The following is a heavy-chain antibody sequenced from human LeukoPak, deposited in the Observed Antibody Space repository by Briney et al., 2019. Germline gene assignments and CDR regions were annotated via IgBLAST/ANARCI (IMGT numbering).Heavy chain of an antibody. CDR2: ISSNGGST. CDR1: GFTFSSYA. Sequence: GGSLRLSCAASGFTFSSYAMHWVRQAPGKGLEYVSAISSNGGSTYYANSVKGRFTISRDNSKNTLYLQMGSLRAEDMAVYYCARGDGDYVMRLYSYGMDVWGQGTTVTVSS. J-gene: IGHJ6*02. CDR3: ARGDGDYVMRLYSYGMDV. D-gene: IGHD4-17*01. V-gene: IGHV3-64*01.